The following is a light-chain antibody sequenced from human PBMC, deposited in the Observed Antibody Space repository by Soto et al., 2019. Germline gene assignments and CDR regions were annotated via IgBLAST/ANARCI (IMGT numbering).Light chain of an antibody. CDR2: KAS. CDR1: QTISSW. V-gene: IGKV1-5*03. J-gene: IGKJ1*01. CDR3: QHYNSYSEA. Sequence: DLQMTQSPSTLSGSVGDRVTITCRASQTISSWLAWYQQKPGKAPKLLIYKASTLKSGVPSRFSGSGYGTEFTLTISSLQPDDFATYYGQHYNSYSEAFGQGTKVELK.